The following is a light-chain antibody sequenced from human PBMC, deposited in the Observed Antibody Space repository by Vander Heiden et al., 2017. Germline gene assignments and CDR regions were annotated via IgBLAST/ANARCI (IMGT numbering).Light chain of an antibody. CDR1: SSNIGAGYD. Sequence: QSVLTQPPSVSRAPGQRVTISCTGSSSNIGAGYDVHWYQQLPGTAPKLLIYGNSNRPSGVPDRFSGSKSGTSPSLAITGLQAEDEADYYCQSYDSSLSGVVFGGGTKLTVL. J-gene: IGLJ2*01. CDR2: GNS. V-gene: IGLV1-40*01. CDR3: QSYDSSLSGVV.